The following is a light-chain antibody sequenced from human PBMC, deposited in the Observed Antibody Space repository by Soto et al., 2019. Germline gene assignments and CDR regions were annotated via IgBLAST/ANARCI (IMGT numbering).Light chain of an antibody. V-gene: IGKV1-5*02. CDR2: DAS. Sequence: DIQMTQSPSSLSASVGDRVTIICRASQSVSTRLAWYQQKPGKAPKVLIYDASSWAGGVPSRFTGSGSETAFTLTINSLQPDDCSTFYCQQYSVYWTFGQGTKVEIK. CDR3: QQYSVYWT. CDR1: QSVSTR. J-gene: IGKJ1*01.